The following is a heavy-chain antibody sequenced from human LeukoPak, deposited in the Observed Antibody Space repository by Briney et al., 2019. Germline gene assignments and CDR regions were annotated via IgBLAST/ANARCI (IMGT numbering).Heavy chain of an antibody. V-gene: IGHV4-4*07. Sequence: PSETLSLTCTVSGGSISSYYWSWIRQPAGKGLEWIGRIYTSGSTNYNPSLKSRVTMSVDTSKNQFSLKLSSVTAADTAVYYCAREGVVPAAIWTASNNWFDPWGQGTLVTVSS. CDR2: IYTSGST. D-gene: IGHD2-2*02. CDR3: AREGVVPAAIWTASNNWFDP. CDR1: GGSISSYY. J-gene: IGHJ5*02.